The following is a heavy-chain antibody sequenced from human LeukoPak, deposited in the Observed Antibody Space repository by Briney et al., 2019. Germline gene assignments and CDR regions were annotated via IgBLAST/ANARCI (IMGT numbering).Heavy chain of an antibody. CDR3: AKSPYSSGWPPFDY. D-gene: IGHD6-19*01. Sequence: QPGGSLRLSCSASGFTFSSYAMHWVRQAPGKGLEFVSTISSNGGDTYYADSVKGRFTISRDNSKNTLYLQMSSLRAEDTAVYYCAKSPYSSGWPPFDYWGQGTLVTVSS. J-gene: IGHJ4*02. CDR1: GFTFSSYA. V-gene: IGHV3-64D*06. CDR2: ISSNGGDT.